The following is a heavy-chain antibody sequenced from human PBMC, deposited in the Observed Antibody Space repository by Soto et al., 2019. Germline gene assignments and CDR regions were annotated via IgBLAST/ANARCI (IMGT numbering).Heavy chain of an antibody. Sequence: GESLKISCKGSGYSFTSYWIGWVRQMPGKGLEWMGIIYPGDSDTRYSPSFQGQVTISADKSISTAYLQWSSLKASDTAMYYCASLRYCSGGSCRSRAAFDIWGQGTMVTV. CDR2: IYPGDSDT. J-gene: IGHJ3*02. D-gene: IGHD2-15*01. CDR3: ASLRYCSGGSCRSRAAFDI. V-gene: IGHV5-51*01. CDR1: GYSFTSYW.